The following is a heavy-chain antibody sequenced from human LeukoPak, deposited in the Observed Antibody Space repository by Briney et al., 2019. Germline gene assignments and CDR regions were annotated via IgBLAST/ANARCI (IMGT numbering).Heavy chain of an antibody. J-gene: IGHJ4*02. CDR3: TTDWSYYYDSDDY. CDR1: GFTFSNAW. D-gene: IGHD3-22*01. Sequence: GGSLRLSCAASGFTFSNAWMSWVRQAPGKGLEWVGRIKSKTDGGTTDYAAPVKGRFTISRDDSKNTLYLQMNSLKTEDTAVYYCTTDWSYYYDSDDYWGQGTLVTVSS. V-gene: IGHV3-15*01. CDR2: IKSKTDGGTT.